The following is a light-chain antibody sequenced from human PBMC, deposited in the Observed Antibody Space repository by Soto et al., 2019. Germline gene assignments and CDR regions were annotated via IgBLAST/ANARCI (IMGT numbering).Light chain of an antibody. V-gene: IGKV3-20*01. Sequence: IVMTQSPATLSVSPGPRPTLSCRASQSVSILLAWYQQKPGQAPRIFIYATSTRATGIPDRFIGSGYGTDFNLTINRLEAEDFAMYYCQQYGSSPGTFGPGTKVDIK. CDR1: QSVSIL. J-gene: IGKJ1*01. CDR2: ATS. CDR3: QQYGSSPGT.